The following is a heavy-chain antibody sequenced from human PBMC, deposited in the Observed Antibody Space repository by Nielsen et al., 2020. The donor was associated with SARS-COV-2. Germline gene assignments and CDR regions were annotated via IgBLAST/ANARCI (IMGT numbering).Heavy chain of an antibody. CDR3: ATPVSTGPTASGAFDI. Sequence: GGSLRLSCAASGFTVSSNYMNWVRQAPGKGLEWVSVIYSGGSTYYADSVKGRFTISRHNSKNTVYLQMNSLRAEDTAVYYCATPVSTGPTASGAFDIWGQGTMVTVSS. CDR1: GFTVSSNY. J-gene: IGHJ3*02. V-gene: IGHV3-53*04. CDR2: IYSGGST. D-gene: IGHD4-11*01.